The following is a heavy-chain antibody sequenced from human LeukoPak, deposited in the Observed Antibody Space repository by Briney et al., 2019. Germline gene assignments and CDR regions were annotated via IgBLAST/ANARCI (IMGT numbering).Heavy chain of an antibody. J-gene: IGHJ4*02. D-gene: IGHD1-7*01. CDR2: INPDSGGT. CDR3: ARGLELRGVDY. CDR1: GYTFTRYY. Sequence: ASVQGPCRASGYTFTRYYMHWVRQAPGQGLEWMGWINPDSGGTNYAQKFQGRVIMTRGTSISTADMEVSRLRSDDTAVYYCARGLELRGVDYWGQGTLVTVSS. V-gene: IGHV1-2*02.